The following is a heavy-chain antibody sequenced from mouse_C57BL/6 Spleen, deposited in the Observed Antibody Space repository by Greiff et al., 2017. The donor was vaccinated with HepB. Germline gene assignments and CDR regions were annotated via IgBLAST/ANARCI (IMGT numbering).Heavy chain of an antibody. CDR2: ISDGGSYT. Sequence: EVKLVESGGGLVKPGGSLKLSCAASGFTFSSYAMSWVRQTPEKRLEWVATISDGGSYTYYPDNVKGRFTISRDNAKNNLYLQMSHLKSEDTAMYYCARYVVERFAYWGQGTLVTVSA. CDR1: GFTFSSYA. J-gene: IGHJ3*01. D-gene: IGHD1-1*02. V-gene: IGHV5-4*03. CDR3: ARYVVERFAY.